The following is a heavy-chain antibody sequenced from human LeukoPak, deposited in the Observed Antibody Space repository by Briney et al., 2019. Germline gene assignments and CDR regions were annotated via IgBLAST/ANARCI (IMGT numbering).Heavy chain of an antibody. CDR2: ISVSGGST. CDR1: GFTFSSYA. J-gene: IGHJ4*02. V-gene: IGHV3-23*01. D-gene: IGHD3-3*01. CDR3: AKEHITIFGVVTLGTGFDY. Sequence: GGSLRLSCAASGFTFSSYAMSWVRQAPGKGLEWVSAISVSGGSTYYADSVKGRFTISRDNSKNTLYLQMNSLRAEDTAVYYCAKEHITIFGVVTLGTGFDYWGQGTLVTVSS.